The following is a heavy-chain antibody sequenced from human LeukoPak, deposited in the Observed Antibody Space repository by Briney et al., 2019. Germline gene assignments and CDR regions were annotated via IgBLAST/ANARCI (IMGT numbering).Heavy chain of an antibody. D-gene: IGHD3-9*01. V-gene: IGHV1-8*01. CDR2: MNPNSGNT. J-gene: IGHJ6*03. CDR3: ARGRDDILTGYYPGDYYYYMDV. CDR1: GYTFTSYD. Sequence: ASVKVSCKASGYTFTSYDINWVRQATGQGLEWMGWMNPNSGNTGYAQKFQGRVTMTRNTSISTAYMELSSLRSEDTAVYYCARGRDDILTGYYPGDYYYYMDVWGKGTTDTVSS.